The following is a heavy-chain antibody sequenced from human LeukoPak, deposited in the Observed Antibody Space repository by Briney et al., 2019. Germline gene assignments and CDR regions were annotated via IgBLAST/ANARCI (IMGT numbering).Heavy chain of an antibody. J-gene: IGHJ6*03. CDR1: GGFINSYY. CDR3: ARHNGFDRGYYYYMDV. D-gene: IGHD3-9*01. CDR2: VYTSGIT. Sequence: SETLSLTCTVSGGFINSYYWSWIRQPAGKGLEWIGRVYTSGITNYNPSLKSRITMSVDTSKNQFSLRLTSVTAADTAVYYCARHNGFDRGYYYYMDVWGKGTTVTVSS. V-gene: IGHV4-4*07.